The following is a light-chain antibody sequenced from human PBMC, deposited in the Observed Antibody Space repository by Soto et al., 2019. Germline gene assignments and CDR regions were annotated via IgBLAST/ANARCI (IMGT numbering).Light chain of an antibody. CDR2: KAS. J-gene: IGKJ1*01. V-gene: IGKV1-5*03. CDR1: QTISSW. Sequence: DIQVTQSPSPLSGSVGDRVPITRRARQTISSWLAWYPQKPGKAPKLLIYKASSLESGVPSRFSGSGSGTEFTLTISSLQPDDFATYYCQQYNSYPWTFGQGTKVDIK. CDR3: QQYNSYPWT.